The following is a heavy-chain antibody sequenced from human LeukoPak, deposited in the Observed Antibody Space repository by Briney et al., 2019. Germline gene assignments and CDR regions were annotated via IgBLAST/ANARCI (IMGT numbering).Heavy chain of an antibody. CDR1: GFTFGSYW. V-gene: IGHV3-15*05. J-gene: IGHJ4*02. CDR2: IKSKTDGDVI. D-gene: IGHD6-25*01. Sequence: GGSLRLSCAASGFTFGSYWMSWVRQAPGKGLEWVGRIKSKTDGDVIDYAAPVKGRFTISRDNAKNTLYLQMNSLRLEDTAVYYCARENLAAAADYWGQGTVVTVSS. CDR3: ARENLAAAADY.